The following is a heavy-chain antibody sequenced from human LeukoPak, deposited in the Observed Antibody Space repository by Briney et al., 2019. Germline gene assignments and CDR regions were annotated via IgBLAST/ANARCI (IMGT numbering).Heavy chain of an antibody. V-gene: IGHV3-30*03. CDR3: AREGYGSGRAAAFDY. Sequence: QPGTSLRLSCAASGFTFNNYVMHWVRQAPGKGLEWVALMSHDGSTKIYADFLKGRFTTSRDDSKSTLYLQMNSLRIDDTAFYCCAREGYGSGRAAAFDYWGQGTLVTVSS. CDR1: GFTFNNYV. CDR2: MSHDGSTK. D-gene: IGHD6-19*01. J-gene: IGHJ4*02.